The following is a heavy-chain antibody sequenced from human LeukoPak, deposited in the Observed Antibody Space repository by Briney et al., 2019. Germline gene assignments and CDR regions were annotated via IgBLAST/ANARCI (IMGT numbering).Heavy chain of an antibody. CDR1: GYTITNNY. J-gene: IGHJ5*02. V-gene: IGHV1-46*01. CDR2: INPSGTGT. D-gene: IGHD1-26*01. CDR3: ARIVGTFGGGPDNWFDP. Sequence: ASVKVSCKASGYTITNNYMHWVRQAPGQGLEWMGVINPSGTGTSYAQKFQGRITMSRDTSTSTVYMELSSLRSDDTAVYYCARIVGTFGGGPDNWFDPWGQGTLVTVSS.